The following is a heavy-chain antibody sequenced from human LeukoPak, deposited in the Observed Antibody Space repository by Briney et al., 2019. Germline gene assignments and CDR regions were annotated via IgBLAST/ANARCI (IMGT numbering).Heavy chain of an antibody. D-gene: IGHD6-19*01. V-gene: IGHV4-59*08. CDR3: ARQSLAVAGYYYGMDV. CDR1: GGSISSYY. J-gene: IGHJ6*02. Sequence: SETLSLTCTVSGGSISSYYWSWIRQPPGKGLEWIGYIYYSGSTNYNPSLKSRVTISVDTSKNQFSLKLSSVTAADTAVYYCARQSLAVAGYYYGMDVWGQGTTVTVSS. CDR2: IYYSGST.